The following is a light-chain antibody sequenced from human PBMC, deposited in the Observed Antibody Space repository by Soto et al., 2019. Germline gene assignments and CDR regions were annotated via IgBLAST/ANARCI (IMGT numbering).Light chain of an antibody. CDR3: QQRART. CDR1: LSVSSY. CDR2: DAS. Sequence: EIVMTQSPATLSVSPWEIATLSCRASLSVSSYLAWYQQKPGQAPRLLIYDASNRATGIPARFSGSGSGTDFTLTISSLEPEDFAVYYCQQRARTFGQGTKVDSK. V-gene: IGKV3-11*01. J-gene: IGKJ1*01.